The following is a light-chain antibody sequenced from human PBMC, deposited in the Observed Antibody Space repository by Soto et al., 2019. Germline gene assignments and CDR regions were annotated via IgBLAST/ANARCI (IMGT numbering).Light chain of an antibody. CDR3: QQYGSSALT. CDR2: GAS. J-gene: IGKJ4*01. CDR1: QTINNN. V-gene: IGKV3-15*01. Sequence: VMTQAPATLSVSPGERATLSCRASQTINNNVAWYQLKDGQVPRLVIYGASTRATDIPARFSGSGSGTEFTLTISRLEPEDFAVYYCQQYGSSALTFGGGTKVDIK.